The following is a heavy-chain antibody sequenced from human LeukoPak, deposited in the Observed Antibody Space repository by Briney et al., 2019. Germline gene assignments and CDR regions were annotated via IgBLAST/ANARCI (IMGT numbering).Heavy chain of an antibody. CDR1: EFTFSTYW. J-gene: IGHJ4*02. CDR3: ARDPGSIGYFDWSIDY. D-gene: IGHD3-9*01. V-gene: IGHV3-7*03. CDR2: IKKDGSEK. Sequence: GGSLRLSCAASEFTFSTYWMSWVRQAPGKGLECVADIKKDGSEKYYVDSVKGRFTISGDNAKNSLYLQMNSLRAEDTALYYCARDPGSIGYFDWSIDYWGQGTLVTVSS.